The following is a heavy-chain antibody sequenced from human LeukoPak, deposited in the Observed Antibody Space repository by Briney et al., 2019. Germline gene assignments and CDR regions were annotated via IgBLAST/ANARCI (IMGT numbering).Heavy chain of an antibody. Sequence: GGSLRLSCAASGFTVSSNYMSWVRQAPGKGLEWVSVIYGGGSTYYADSVKGRFTISRDNSKNTLYLQMNSLRAEDTAVYYCAREGDCGGDCYHFDYWGQGTLVTVSS. J-gene: IGHJ4*02. V-gene: IGHV3-66*01. CDR1: GFTVSSNY. CDR2: IYGGGST. D-gene: IGHD2-21*02. CDR3: AREGDCGGDCYHFDY.